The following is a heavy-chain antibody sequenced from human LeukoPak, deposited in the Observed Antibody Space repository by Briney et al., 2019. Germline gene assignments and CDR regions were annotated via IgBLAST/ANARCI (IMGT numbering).Heavy chain of an antibody. Sequence: GASVKVSCKASGYTFTNYNIHWVRQAPGQGLEWMGIINPSGGSTNYAQKFQGRVTITADESTSTAYMELSSLRSEDTAVYYCARARYYDSSGYYGARYYGMDVWGQGTTVTVSS. J-gene: IGHJ6*02. V-gene: IGHV1-46*01. D-gene: IGHD3-22*01. CDR2: INPSGGST. CDR3: ARARYYDSSGYYGARYYGMDV. CDR1: GYTFTNYN.